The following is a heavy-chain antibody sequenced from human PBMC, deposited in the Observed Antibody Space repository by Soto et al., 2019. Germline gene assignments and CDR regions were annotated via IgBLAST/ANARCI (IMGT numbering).Heavy chain of an antibody. J-gene: IGHJ4*02. CDR2: IVPIRRTA. CDR1: GGTFSSYR. CDR3: LRDCGAKLSSS. Sequence: QVQLVHSGAEVKKSGSSVKVSCTASGGTFSSYRINWVRQAPGQGLEWVGGIVPIRRTADYAQKFQGRVTITADESTRTSYMELRSLRSQDTAIYYCLRDCGAKLSSSWGQGTLVTVSS. D-gene: IGHD6-13*01. V-gene: IGHV1-69*01.